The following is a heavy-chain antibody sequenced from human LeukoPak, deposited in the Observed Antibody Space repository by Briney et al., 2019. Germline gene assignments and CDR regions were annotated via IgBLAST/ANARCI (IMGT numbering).Heavy chain of an antibody. V-gene: IGHV3-13*01. CDR2: IYSAGDI. J-gene: IGHJ3*02. CDR1: GFTFSSYD. Sequence: GGSLRLSCAASGFTFSSYDMHWVRQATGKGLEWVSAIYSAGDIYYLDSVKGRFTISRENAKNSLFLQMNSLRAEDTAVYYCARVSTNAFDIWGQGTMVTVSS. CDR3: ARVSTNAFDI.